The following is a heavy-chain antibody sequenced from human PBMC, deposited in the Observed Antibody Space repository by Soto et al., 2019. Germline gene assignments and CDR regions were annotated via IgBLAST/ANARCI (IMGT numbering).Heavy chain of an antibody. CDR2: IYYSGST. Sequence: SETLSLTCAVSGGSISSYYWSGIRQPPGKGLEWIGYIYYSGSTNYNPSLKSRVTISVDTSKNQFSLKLSSVTAADTAVYYCARGLTTYYYDSSGYSAWFDPWGQGTLVTVSS. CDR1: GGSISSYY. CDR3: ARGLTTYYYDSSGYSAWFDP. V-gene: IGHV4-59*01. J-gene: IGHJ5*02. D-gene: IGHD3-22*01.